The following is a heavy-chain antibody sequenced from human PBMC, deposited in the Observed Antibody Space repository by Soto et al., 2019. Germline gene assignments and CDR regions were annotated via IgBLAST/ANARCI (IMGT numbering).Heavy chain of an antibody. CDR1: GFSLTADGVG. J-gene: IGHJ4*02. Sequence: QITLKESGPTLVKPTQTLTLTCSVSGFSLTADGVGVGWVRQPPGNALEWLTLIYWDDDDRYSRSLMRSLTITTDTSRNQVVLKMTTVNPAETGTYFFVRQDSRGRYVDYWGQGLLVTVSS. V-gene: IGHV2-5*04. CDR3: VRQDSRGRYVDY. CDR2: IYWDDDD. D-gene: IGHD2-15*01.